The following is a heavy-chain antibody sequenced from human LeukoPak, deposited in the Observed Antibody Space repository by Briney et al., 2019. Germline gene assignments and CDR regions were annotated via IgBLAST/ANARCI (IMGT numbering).Heavy chain of an antibody. CDR3: ARVPLRFLEPFDY. V-gene: IGHV4-34*01. J-gene: IGHJ4*02. D-gene: IGHD3-3*01. Sequence: SETLSLTCAVYGGSFIGYYWSWIRQPPGKGLEWIGEINHSGGATYNPSLKSRVTISADTSKSQFSLKLGSVTAADTAVYYCARVPLRFLEPFDYWGQGTLVTVSS. CDR2: INHSGGA. CDR1: GGSFIGYY.